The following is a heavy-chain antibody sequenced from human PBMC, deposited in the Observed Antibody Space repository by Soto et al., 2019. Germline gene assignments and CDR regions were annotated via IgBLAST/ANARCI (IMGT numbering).Heavy chain of an antibody. J-gene: IGHJ6*02. CDR2: IGGGGGDI. V-gene: IGHV3-23*01. D-gene: IGHD6-19*01. CDR1: GFTFSSFH. Sequence: GGSLRLSCAASGFTFSSFHMNWVRQAPGKGLEWVSTIGGGGGDINYADSVKGRFTISRDNSKNTLHLQMNGLRDEDTAIYYCAKRYSSAWGAGMDVWGQGTTVTV. CDR3: AKRYSSAWGAGMDV.